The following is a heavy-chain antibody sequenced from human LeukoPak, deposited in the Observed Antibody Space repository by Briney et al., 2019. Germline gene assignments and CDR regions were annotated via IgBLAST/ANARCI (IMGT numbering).Heavy chain of an antibody. CDR1: GDSISSGGYS. J-gene: IGHJ5*02. Sequence: SQTLSLTCAVSGDSISSGGYSWSWIRQPPGQGLEWIGYIYYGGSTYYNPSLKSRVTISVDTSKNQFSLELNSVTAADTAVYYCARDGSGSYYTRLNWFDPWGQGTLVTVSS. V-gene: IGHV4-30-4*07. CDR3: ARDGSGSYYTRLNWFDP. CDR2: IYYGGST. D-gene: IGHD3-10*01.